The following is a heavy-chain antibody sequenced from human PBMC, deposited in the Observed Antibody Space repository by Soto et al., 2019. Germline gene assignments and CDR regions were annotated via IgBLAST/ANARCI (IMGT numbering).Heavy chain of an antibody. CDR2: ISYDGSNK. V-gene: IGHV3-30*18. CDR1: GFTFSSYG. D-gene: IGHD3-10*01. CDR3: AKDGDRTSFITMVRGDIDY. J-gene: IGHJ4*02. Sequence: GGSLRLSCAASGFTFSSYGMHWVRQAPGKGLEWVAVISYDGSNKYYADSVKGRFTISRDNSKNTLYLQMNSLRAEDTAVYYCAKDGDRTSFITMVRGDIDYWGQGTLVTVSS.